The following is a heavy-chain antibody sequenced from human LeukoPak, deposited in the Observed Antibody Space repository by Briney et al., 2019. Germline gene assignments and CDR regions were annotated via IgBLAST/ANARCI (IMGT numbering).Heavy chain of an antibody. CDR1: GFTFDDYA. V-gene: IGHV3-9*01. CDR3: AKTSKREPYNTAMVLYYFDY. J-gene: IGHJ4*02. D-gene: IGHD5-18*01. CDR2: ISWNSGSI. Sequence: GGSLRLSCAASGFTFDDYAMHWVRQAPGKGLEWVSGISWNSGSIGYADSVKGRFTISRDNAKNSLYLQMNSLRAEDTALYYCAKTSKREPYNTAMVLYYFDYWGQGTLVTVSS.